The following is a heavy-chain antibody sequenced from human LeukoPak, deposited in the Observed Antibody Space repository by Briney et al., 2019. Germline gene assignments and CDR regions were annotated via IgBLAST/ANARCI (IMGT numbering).Heavy chain of an antibody. CDR3: ASCSGGSCYPSFHFDY. J-gene: IGHJ4*02. V-gene: IGHV1-69*13. CDR1: GGTFSSYA. CDR2: IIPIFGTA. Sequence: SVKVSCKASGGTFSSYAISWVRQAPGQGLEWMGGIIPIFGTANYAQKFQGRVTITADESTSTAYMELCSLKSEDTAVYYCASCSGGSCYPSFHFDYWGQGTLVTVSS. D-gene: IGHD2-15*01.